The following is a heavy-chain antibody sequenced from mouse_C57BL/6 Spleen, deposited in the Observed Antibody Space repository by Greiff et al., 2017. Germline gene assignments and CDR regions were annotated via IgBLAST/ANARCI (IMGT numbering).Heavy chain of an antibody. V-gene: IGHV1-55*01. CDR1: GYTFTSYW. Sequence: QVQLQQPGAELVKPGASVKMSCKASGYTFTSYWITWVKQRPGQGLEWIGDIYPGSGSTNYNEKFKSKATLTVDTSSSTAYMQLSSLTSEDSAVYYCARGGRYRECAFAYWGQGTLVTVSA. CDR2: IYPGSGST. CDR3: ARGGRYRECAFAY. J-gene: IGHJ3*01.